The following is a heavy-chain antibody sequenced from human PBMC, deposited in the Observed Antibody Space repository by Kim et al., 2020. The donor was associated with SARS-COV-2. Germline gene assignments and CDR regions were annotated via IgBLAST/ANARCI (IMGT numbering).Heavy chain of an antibody. J-gene: IGHJ4*02. CDR2: ISGSGGST. CDR3: AKDPGSYYYGSGIGS. V-gene: IGHV3-23*01. CDR1: GFTFSSYA. Sequence: GGSLRLSCAASGFTFSSYAMSWVRQAPGKGLEWVSAISGSGGSTYYADSVKGRFTISRDNSKNTLYLQMNSLRAEDTAVYYCAKDPGSYYYGSGIGSWGQGTLVTVSS. D-gene: IGHD3-10*01.